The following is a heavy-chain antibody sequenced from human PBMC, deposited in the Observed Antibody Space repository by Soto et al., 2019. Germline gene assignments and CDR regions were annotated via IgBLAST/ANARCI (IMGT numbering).Heavy chain of an antibody. CDR3: ARDVLSAAGTSSAY. V-gene: IGHV4-31*03. Sequence: TSETLSLTCTVSGCSISSGGYYWSWIRQHPGKGLEWIGYIYYSGSTYYNPSLKSRVTISVDTSKNQFSLKLSSVTAADTAVYYCARDVLSAAGTSSAYWGQGTLVTVSS. CDR1: GCSISSGGYY. CDR2: IYYSGST. J-gene: IGHJ4*02. D-gene: IGHD6-13*01.